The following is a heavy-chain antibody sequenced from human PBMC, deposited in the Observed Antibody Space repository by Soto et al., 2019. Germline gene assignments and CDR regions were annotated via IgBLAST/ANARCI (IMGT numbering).Heavy chain of an antibody. CDR1: GGSISSGGYY. CDR2: IYYSGST. Sequence: QVKLQESGPGLVKHSQTLSLTCTVSGGSISSGGYYWSWIRQHPGKGLEWIGYIYYSGSTYYNPSAKSRVTITLDTSKNQFSLKLSSVSAADTAVYYCARGWHYSSSSYFDYWDQGTLVTVSS. D-gene: IGHD6-6*01. V-gene: IGHV4-31*03. J-gene: IGHJ4*02. CDR3: ARGWHYSSSSYFDY.